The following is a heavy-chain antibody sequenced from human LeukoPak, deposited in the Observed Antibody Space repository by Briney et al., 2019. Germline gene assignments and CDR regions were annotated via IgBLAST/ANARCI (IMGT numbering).Heavy chain of an antibody. J-gene: IGHJ4*02. D-gene: IGHD3-9*01. CDR3: ARRSHFDWLLDY. CDR2: IYSGGST. CDR1: GFTVSSSY. V-gene: IGHV3-66*04. Sequence: PGGSLRLSCAASGFTVSSSYMSWVRQAPGKGLEWVSVIYSGGSTYYADSVKGRFTISRDNSKNTLYLQMNSLRAEDTAVYYCARRSHFDWLLDYWGQGTLVTVSS.